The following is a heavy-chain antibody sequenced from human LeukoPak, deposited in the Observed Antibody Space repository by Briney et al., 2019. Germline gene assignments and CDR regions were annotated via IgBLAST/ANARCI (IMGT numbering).Heavy chain of an antibody. Sequence: PGGSLRLSCAASGLTFSSSWMHWVRQAPGKGLIWVSRVNGDGTGTIYADSVKGRFTISGDNAKNTLYLQMNSLRADDTAVYYCTRGGRGGAFDIWGPGTMVTVSS. CDR1: GLTFSSSW. V-gene: IGHV3-74*01. CDR3: TRGGRGGAFDI. J-gene: IGHJ3*02. D-gene: IGHD2-15*01. CDR2: VNGDGTGT.